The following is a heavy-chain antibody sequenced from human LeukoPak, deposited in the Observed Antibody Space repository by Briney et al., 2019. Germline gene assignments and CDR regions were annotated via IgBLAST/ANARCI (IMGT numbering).Heavy chain of an antibody. CDR2: INPNSGGT. J-gene: IGHJ5*02. V-gene: IGHV1-2*02. Sequence: ASLKVSCKASRYTFTGYYMHWVRQAPGQGLEWMGWINPNSGGTNYAQKFQGRVTLTRDTSLSTAYIELSRLRSDDTAVYYCARDRITMVRGLITKNEPYNWFDPWGQGTLVTVSS. CDR1: RYTFTGYY. D-gene: IGHD3-10*01. CDR3: ARDRITMVRGLITKNEPYNWFDP.